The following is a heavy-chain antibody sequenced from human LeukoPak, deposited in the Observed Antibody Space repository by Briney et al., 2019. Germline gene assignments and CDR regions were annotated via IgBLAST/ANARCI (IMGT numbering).Heavy chain of an antibody. V-gene: IGHV3-48*03. Sequence: GGSLRLSCAASGFTFSSYEMNWVRQAPGKGLEWVSYIGSSGSTIHYADSVMGRFTISRDNAKNSLYLQMNSLGAEDTAVYYCARAARIAVAGTYPDYWGQGTLVTVSS. CDR2: IGSSGSTI. CDR3: ARAARIAVAGTYPDY. CDR1: GFTFSSYE. J-gene: IGHJ4*02. D-gene: IGHD6-19*01.